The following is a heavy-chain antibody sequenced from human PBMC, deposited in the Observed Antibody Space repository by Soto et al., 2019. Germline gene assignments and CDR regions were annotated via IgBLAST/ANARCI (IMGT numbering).Heavy chain of an antibody. Sequence: SETLSLTCSVSGDSISTVDYFWAWIRQPPGQALEYIGYIYKSTTTYHNPSFESRVAISLDTSKSQFSLTVTSVTAADTAVYFCARGRYCLTGRCFPNWSDSWGQGTLVTVSS. CDR1: GDSISTVDYF. J-gene: IGHJ5*01. V-gene: IGHV4-30-4*01. D-gene: IGHD2-15*01. CDR2: IYKSTTT. CDR3: ARGRYCLTGRCFPNWSDS.